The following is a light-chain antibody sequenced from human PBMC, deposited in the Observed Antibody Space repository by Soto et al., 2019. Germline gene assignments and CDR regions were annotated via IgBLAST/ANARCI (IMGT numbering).Light chain of an antibody. V-gene: IGKV1-9*01. CDR1: QGISSY. CDR2: AAS. CDR3: QQLNAYPIT. Sequence: QLTQSPSSLSASVGDRVTVTCRASQGISSYLAWYQQKPGKAPNLLIYAASTLRSGVPSRFSGSGSGTDFTLTISSLQPEDFATYYCQQLNAYPITFGQGTRLEIK. J-gene: IGKJ5*01.